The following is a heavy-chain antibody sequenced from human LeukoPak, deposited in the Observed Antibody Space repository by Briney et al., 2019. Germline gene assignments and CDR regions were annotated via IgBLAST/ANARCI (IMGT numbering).Heavy chain of an antibody. Sequence: GGSLRLSCAASGFTFSRYEMNWVRQAPGKGLEWVSYISSIGSTIYYADSVKGRFTISRDNAKNSLYLQMNSLRAEDTAVYYCAREPRSEPAAPQGRGGMDVWGKGTTVTVSS. CDR2: ISSIGSTI. CDR3: AREPRSEPAAPQGRGGMDV. J-gene: IGHJ6*04. V-gene: IGHV3-48*03. CDR1: GFTFSRYE. D-gene: IGHD2-2*01.